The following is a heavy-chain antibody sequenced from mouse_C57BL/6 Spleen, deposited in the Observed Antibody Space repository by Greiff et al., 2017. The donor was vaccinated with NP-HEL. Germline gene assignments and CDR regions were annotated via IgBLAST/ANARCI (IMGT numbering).Heavy chain of an antibody. CDR1: GYTFTSYW. V-gene: IGHV1-72*01. D-gene: IGHD1-1*01. CDR2: IDPNSGGT. J-gene: IGHJ4*01. CDR3: AIHYYYGSSYYAMDY. Sequence: VKLQQPGAELVKPGASVKLSCKASGYTFTSYWMHWVKQRPGRGLEWIGRIDPNSGGTKYNEKFKSKATLTVDKPSSTAYMQLSSLTSEDSAVYYCAIHYYYGSSYYAMDYWGQGTSVTVSS.